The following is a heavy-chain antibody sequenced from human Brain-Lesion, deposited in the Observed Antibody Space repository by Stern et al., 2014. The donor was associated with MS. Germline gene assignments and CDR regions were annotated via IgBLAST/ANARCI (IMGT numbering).Heavy chain of an antibody. CDR3: ARRTFFYDGSGYQNRPFDY. J-gene: IGHJ4*02. D-gene: IGHD3-22*01. Sequence: VHLVESGPGLVKPSETLSLTCTVSGGSVSSRSYYWDWIRLPPGKGLEWIGNIYYNGSTFYSPSLKSRVTISVDTSKNQFSLKLSSVTAADTAVYYCARRTFFYDGSGYQNRPFDYWGQGTLVTVSS. CDR2: IYYNGST. V-gene: IGHV4-39*01. CDR1: GGSVSSRSYY.